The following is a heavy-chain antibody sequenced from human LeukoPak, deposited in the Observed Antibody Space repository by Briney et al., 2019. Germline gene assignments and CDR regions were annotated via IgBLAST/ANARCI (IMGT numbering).Heavy chain of an antibody. D-gene: IGHD6-13*01. CDR1: GFTFSSYG. V-gene: IGHV3-30*18. CDR3: AKEFLATLKDLAAAVHDAFDI. CDR2: ISYDGSNK. J-gene: IGHJ3*02. Sequence: PGGSLRLSCAASGFTFSSYGMHWVRQAPGKGLEWVAVISYDGSNKYYADSVKGRFTISRDNSKNTLYLQMNSLRAEDTAVYYCAKEFLATLKDLAAAVHDAFDIWGQGTMVTVSS.